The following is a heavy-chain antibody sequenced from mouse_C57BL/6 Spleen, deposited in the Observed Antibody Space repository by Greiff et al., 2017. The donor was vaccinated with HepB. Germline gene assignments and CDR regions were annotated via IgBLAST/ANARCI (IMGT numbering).Heavy chain of an antibody. CDR1: GFTFSSYA. CDR2: ISDGGSYT. J-gene: IGHJ4*01. CDR3: ARDQSNYGPLAMDY. Sequence: EVKLVESGGGLVKPGGSLKLSCAASGFTFSSYAMSWVRQTPEKRLEWVATISDGGSYTYYPDNVKGRFTISRDNAKNNLYLQMSHLKSEDTAMYYWARDQSNYGPLAMDYWGQGTSVTVSS. V-gene: IGHV5-4*01. D-gene: IGHD2-5*01.